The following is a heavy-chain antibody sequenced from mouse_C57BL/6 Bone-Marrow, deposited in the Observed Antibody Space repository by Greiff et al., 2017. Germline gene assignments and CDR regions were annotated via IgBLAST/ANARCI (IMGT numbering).Heavy chain of an antibody. J-gene: IGHJ3*01. CDR3: VRGAERFAY. CDR1: GFTFNTYA. V-gene: IGHV10-3*01. Sequence: EVKVEESGGGLVQPKGSLKLSCAASGFTFNTYAMHWVRQAPGKGLEWVARIRRKSSNYATYYADSVKDRFTISRDDSQSMLYLQMNNLKTEDTAMYYCVRGAERFAYWGQGTLVTVSA. CDR2: IRRKSSNYAT.